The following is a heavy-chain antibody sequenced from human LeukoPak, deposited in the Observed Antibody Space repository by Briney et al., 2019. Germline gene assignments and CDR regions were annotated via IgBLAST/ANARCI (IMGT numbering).Heavy chain of an antibody. V-gene: IGHV3-33*01. Sequence: GRSLRLSCAASGFTFRNYGMHWVRQAPGKGLKWVAVIWYDGSNQYYADSVKGRFTISRDNSKNVLYLQMNSLRAEDTAVYYCARAVLESSGYNVDPWGQGTLVTVSS. CDR2: IWYDGSNQ. D-gene: IGHD3-22*01. CDR3: ARAVLESSGYNVDP. CDR1: GFTFRNYG. J-gene: IGHJ5*02.